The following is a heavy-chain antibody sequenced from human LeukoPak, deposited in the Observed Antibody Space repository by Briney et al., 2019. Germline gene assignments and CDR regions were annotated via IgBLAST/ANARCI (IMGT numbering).Heavy chain of an antibody. CDR3: ARGTMVQGIIGDY. V-gene: IGHV4-61*01. D-gene: IGHD3-10*01. CDR2: IYYSGIT. Sequence: SETLSLTCTVSGGSVSSGSHYWSWIRQPPGKGLEWIGYIYYSGITNYNPSLKSRVTISVDTSKNQFSLKLTSVTAADTAVYYCARGTMVQGIIGDYWGQGTLVTVSS. CDR1: GGSVSSGSHY. J-gene: IGHJ4*02.